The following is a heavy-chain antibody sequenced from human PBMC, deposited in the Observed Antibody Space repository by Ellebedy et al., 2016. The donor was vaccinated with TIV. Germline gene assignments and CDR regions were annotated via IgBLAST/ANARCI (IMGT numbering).Heavy chain of an antibody. J-gene: IGHJ4*02. Sequence: GESLKISCAASGFTFSSNWMHWVRQAPGKGLVWVSRINSDGSNSIYADSVKGRFTISRDNAKNTLYLQMNSLRAEDTAVYYCARNRYCSGGDCYALGYWGQGTLVTVSS. CDR1: GFTFSSNW. D-gene: IGHD2-21*02. CDR2: INSDGSNS. V-gene: IGHV3-74*01. CDR3: ARNRYCSGGDCYALGY.